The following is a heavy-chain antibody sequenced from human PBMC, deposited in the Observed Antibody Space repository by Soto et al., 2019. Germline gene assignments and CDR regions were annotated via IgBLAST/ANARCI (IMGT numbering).Heavy chain of an antibody. CDR2: ISGSGNSI. Sequence: QVPLVESGGGLVKPGGSLRLSCAASGFTFSDYYMSWIRQAPGKGLECVSYISGSGNSIYYADSVKGRFTISRDNAKNSLYLQMNSLRAEDTAVYYCARRPAMASLDYWGQGTLVTVSS. J-gene: IGHJ4*02. V-gene: IGHV3-11*01. CDR1: GFTFSDYY. D-gene: IGHD5-18*01. CDR3: ARRPAMASLDY.